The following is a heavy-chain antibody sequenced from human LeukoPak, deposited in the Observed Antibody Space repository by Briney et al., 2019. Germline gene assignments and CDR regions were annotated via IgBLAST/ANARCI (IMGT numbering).Heavy chain of an antibody. CDR2: ISSSGSTI. CDR3: ARGSTGKYYYYYMDV. D-gene: IGHD4-11*01. Sequence: GGSLRLSCAASGFTFSSYAMSWVRQAPGEGLEWVSYISSSGSTIYYADSVKGRFTISRDNAKNSLYLQMNSLRAEDTAVYYCARGSTGKYYYYYMDVWGKGTTVTVSS. J-gene: IGHJ6*03. CDR1: GFTFSSYA. V-gene: IGHV3-48*04.